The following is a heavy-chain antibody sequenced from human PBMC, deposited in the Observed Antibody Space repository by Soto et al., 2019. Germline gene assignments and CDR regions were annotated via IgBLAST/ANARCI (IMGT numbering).Heavy chain of an antibody. CDR2: VSVPSGDT. CDR3: ARTCRSGGRCYLEY. J-gene: IGHJ4*02. D-gene: IGHD2-15*01. CDR1: GYSFSRFG. Sequence: ASVKVSCKASGYSFSRFGISWVRPAPGQGLEWVGWVSVPSGDTSSAQNFQGRVTVTTDKSTSTAYMEVGSRRADDTAVYYCARTCRSGGRCYLEYWGEGTLVTFSS. V-gene: IGHV1-18*01.